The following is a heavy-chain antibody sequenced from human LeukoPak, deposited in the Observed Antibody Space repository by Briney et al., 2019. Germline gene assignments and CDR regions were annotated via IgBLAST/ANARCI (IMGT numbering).Heavy chain of an antibody. CDR1: GGSISSYY. CDR2: IYYSGST. D-gene: IGHD3/OR15-3a*01. J-gene: IGHJ4*02. CDR3: ARHRTDYSDY. V-gene: IGHV4-59*08. Sequence: SETLSLTCTVSGGSISSYYWSWIRQPPGKGLEWIGYIYYSGSTNYNPSLKSRVTISVDTSKNQFSLKLSSVTAADTAVYYCARHRTDYSDYWGQGTLVTVSS.